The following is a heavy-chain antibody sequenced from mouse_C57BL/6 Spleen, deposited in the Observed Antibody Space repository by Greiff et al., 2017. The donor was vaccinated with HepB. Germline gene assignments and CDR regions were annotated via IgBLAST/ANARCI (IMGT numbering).Heavy chain of an antibody. CDR3: AGLYYDSSWFAY. D-gene: IGHD2-4*01. CDR2: INPNNGGT. J-gene: IGHJ3*01. CDR1: GYTFTDYN. V-gene: IGHV1-18*01. Sequence: VQLKESGPELVKPGASVKIPCKASGYTFTDYNMDWVKQSHGKSLEWIGDINPNNGGTIYNQKFKGKATLTVDKSSSTAYMELRSLTSEDTAVYYFAGLYYDSSWFAYWGQGTLVTVSA.